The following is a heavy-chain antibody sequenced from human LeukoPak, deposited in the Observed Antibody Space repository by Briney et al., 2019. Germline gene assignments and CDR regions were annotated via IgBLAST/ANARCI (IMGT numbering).Heavy chain of an antibody. CDR1: GFTFSNAW. D-gene: IGHD3-22*01. Sequence: GGSLRLSCAASGFTFSNAWMSWVRQAPGKGLEWVGRIKSKTDGGTTDYAAPVKGRFTISRDDSKNTLYLQMNSLKTEDTAVYYCITFSMIVVVITDWGQGALVTVSS. CDR3: ITFSMIVVVITD. CDR2: IKSKTDGGTT. V-gene: IGHV3-15*01. J-gene: IGHJ4*02.